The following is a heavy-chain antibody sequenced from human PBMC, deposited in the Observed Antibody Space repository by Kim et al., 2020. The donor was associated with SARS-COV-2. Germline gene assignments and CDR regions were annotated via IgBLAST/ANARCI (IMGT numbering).Heavy chain of an antibody. CDR3: ARHRHGSGSYPFDY. J-gene: IGHJ4*02. V-gene: IGHV4-39*01. D-gene: IGHD3-10*01. Sequence: NPSLKSRVTVSVDTSKNQFSLKLSSVTAADTAVYYCARHRHGSGSYPFDYWGQGTLVTVSS.